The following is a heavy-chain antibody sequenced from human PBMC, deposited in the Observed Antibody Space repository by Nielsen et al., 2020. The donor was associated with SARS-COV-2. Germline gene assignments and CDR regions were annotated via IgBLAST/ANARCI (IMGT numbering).Heavy chain of an antibody. CDR3: ASGDFWSGYFYYYYGMDV. Sequence: GESLKISCVASGFTFSGSAMHWVRQASGKGLEWIGRIRSYANDYATAYAVSVKGRFTISRDDSKNTAYLQMNSLRAEDTAVYYCASGDFWSGYFYYYYGMDVWGQGTTVTVSS. J-gene: IGHJ6*02. CDR1: GFTFSGSA. D-gene: IGHD3-3*01. CDR2: IRSYANDYAT. V-gene: IGHV3-73*01.